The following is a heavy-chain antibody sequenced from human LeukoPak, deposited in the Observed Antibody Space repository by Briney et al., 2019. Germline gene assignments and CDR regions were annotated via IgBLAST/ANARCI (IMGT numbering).Heavy chain of an antibody. CDR3: ARDYDWAFDF. D-gene: IGHD3-9*01. Sequence: GSLRLSCAASGFPFSGYVLSWVRQAPGKGLEWIAYINHNGEAIYYPDFVKGRFIISRDNVKNSLFLQMNDLRDEDTAIYYCARDYDWAFDFWGQGTRVTVSS. CDR2: INHNGEAI. V-gene: IGHV3-48*03. J-gene: IGHJ4*02. CDR1: GFPFSGYV.